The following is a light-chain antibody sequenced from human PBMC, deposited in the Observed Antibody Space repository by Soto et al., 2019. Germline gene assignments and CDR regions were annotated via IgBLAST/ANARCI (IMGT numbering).Light chain of an antibody. Sequence: DIQMTQSPSSLSASVGDRVTITCRASQSISTYLHWYQQKPGKATNLLIYAASTLRSGVQSMFSGSGSGTDFTLTISSLQPEDFATYFCQHGYSTPLTFGGGTKVDIK. V-gene: IGKV1-39*01. J-gene: IGKJ4*01. CDR1: QSISTY. CDR2: AAS. CDR3: QHGYSTPLT.